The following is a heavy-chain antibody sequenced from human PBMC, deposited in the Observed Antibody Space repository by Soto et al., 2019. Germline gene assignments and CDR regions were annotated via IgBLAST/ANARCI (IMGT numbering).Heavy chain of an antibody. D-gene: IGHD2-2*01. CDR3: AHRPGYHGMDV. V-gene: IGHV2-5*02. CDR1: GFSLSTSGVG. CDR2: VYWDDDM. Sequence: QITLKESGPTLVKHTQTLTLTCTFSGFSLSTSGVGVGWIRQPPGKALEWLALVYWDDDMRYSPSLKSKLTITKDTSNKRVVLTRTNMDPVDTATYYCAHRPGYHGMDVWGQGTTVTVSS. J-gene: IGHJ6*02.